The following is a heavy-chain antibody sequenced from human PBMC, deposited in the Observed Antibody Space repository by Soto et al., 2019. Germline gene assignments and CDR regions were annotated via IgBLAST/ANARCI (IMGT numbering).Heavy chain of an antibody. V-gene: IGHV4-39*01. CDR1: GGSISSSSYY. D-gene: IGHD3-3*01. CDR2: IYYSGST. J-gene: IGHJ4*02. CDR3: ARLGYYDFFVFDY. Sequence: QLQLQESGPGLVKPSETLSLTCTVSGGSISSSSYYWGWIRQPPGKGLAWIGSIYYSGSTYYNPTLKSRVSISVDTSKNQFSLKVSSVTAADTAVYYCARLGYYDFFVFDYWGQGTLVTVSS.